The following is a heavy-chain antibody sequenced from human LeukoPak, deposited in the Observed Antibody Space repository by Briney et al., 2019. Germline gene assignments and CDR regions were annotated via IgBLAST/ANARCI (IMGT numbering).Heavy chain of an antibody. D-gene: IGHD1-26*01. CDR2: ISLRGRT. V-gene: IGHV4-4*02. Sequence: PSETLSLTCGVSGGSITSTNWWSWVRQPPGQGLEWIGEISLRGRTNYNPSLNSRVTMSLDESKNQLSLNLTPVTAADTAIYYCSRESGPFCPFGYWGQGTLVTVPS. J-gene: IGHJ4*02. CDR3: SRESGPFCPFGY. CDR1: GGSITSTNW.